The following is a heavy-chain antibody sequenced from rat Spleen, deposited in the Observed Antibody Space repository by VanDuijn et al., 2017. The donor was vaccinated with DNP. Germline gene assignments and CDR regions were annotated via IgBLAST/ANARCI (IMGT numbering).Heavy chain of an antibody. CDR1: GFTFSDYN. CDR3: VTRGKYGGYDY. J-gene: IGHJ2*01. Sequence: EVQLVESGGGLVQSGRSLKVSCAASGFTFSDYNMAWVRQAPKKGLEWVATITYDGSRTYCRDSVKGRFTISRNNAKSTLYLQMDSLRSEDTATYYCVTRGKYGGYDYWGQGVMVTVSS. V-gene: IGHV5S10*01. D-gene: IGHD1-11*01. CDR2: ITYDGSRT.